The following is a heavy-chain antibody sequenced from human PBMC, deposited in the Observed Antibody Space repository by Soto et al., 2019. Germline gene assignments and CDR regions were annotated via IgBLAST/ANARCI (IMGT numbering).Heavy chain of an antibody. CDR1: GGTFSSYA. Sequence: QVQLVQSGAEVKKPGSSVKVSCKASGGTFSSYAISWVRQAPGQGLEWMGGIIPIFGTANYAQKFQGRVTITADESTSTAYMELSSLRSEDTAVYYCARNYYYDSSGYYHTTNWFDPRGQGTLVTVSS. V-gene: IGHV1-69*01. D-gene: IGHD3-22*01. CDR3: ARNYYYDSSGYYHTTNWFDP. CDR2: IIPIFGTA. J-gene: IGHJ5*02.